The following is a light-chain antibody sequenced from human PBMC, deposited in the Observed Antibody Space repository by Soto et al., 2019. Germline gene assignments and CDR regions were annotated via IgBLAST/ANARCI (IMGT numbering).Light chain of an antibody. CDR1: QSVSSY. CDR2: DAS. J-gene: IGKJ4*01. CDR3: QQRSNWPPGLT. V-gene: IGKV3-11*01. Sequence: DIVLTQSPATLSLSPGERSTLSCGASQSVSSYLAWYQQKPGQAPRLLIYDASNRATGIPARFSGSGSGTDFTLTISSLEPEDFAVYYCQQRSNWPPGLTFGGGTKVDIK.